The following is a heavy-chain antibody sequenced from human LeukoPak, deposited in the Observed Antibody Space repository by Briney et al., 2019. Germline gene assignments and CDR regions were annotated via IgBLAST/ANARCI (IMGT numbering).Heavy chain of an antibody. Sequence: SQTLSLTCTVWGRPISSGNYYWTWIRQPPGGGLEGIVYIYHTGYTFYNTSLQSRVTLSVDTSRKQFSLKLNSVTAADTAVYFCARDRDFDSSGYDLDGGPLTLEYWGQGSLVTVSS. CDR3: ARDRDFDSSGYDLDGGPLTLEY. D-gene: IGHD3-22*01. CDR1: GRPISSGNYY. CDR2: IYHTGYT. J-gene: IGHJ4*02. V-gene: IGHV4-30-4*08.